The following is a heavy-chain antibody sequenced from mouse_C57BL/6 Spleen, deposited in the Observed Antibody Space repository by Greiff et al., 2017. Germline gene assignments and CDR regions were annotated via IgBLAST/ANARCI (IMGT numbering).Heavy chain of an antibody. V-gene: IGHV1-15*01. Sequence: QVQLQQSGAELVRPGASVTLSCKASGYTFTDYEMHWVKQTPVHGLEWIGAIDPETGGTAYNQKFKGKAILTADKSSCTAYMELRSLTSEDSAVYYCTRGDSNYGYYYAMDYWGQGTSVTVSS. CDR1: GYTFTDYE. D-gene: IGHD2-5*01. J-gene: IGHJ4*01. CDR2: IDPETGGT. CDR3: TRGDSNYGYYYAMDY.